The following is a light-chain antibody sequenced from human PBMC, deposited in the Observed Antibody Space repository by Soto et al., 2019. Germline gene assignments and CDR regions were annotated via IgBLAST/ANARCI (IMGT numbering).Light chain of an antibody. V-gene: IGKV1-39*01. J-gene: IGKJ1*01. CDR1: QSISTS. CDR2: GAS. CDR3: QESHSFLWGT. Sequence: DIQMTQSPSSLSASVGDRVTITCRTSQSISTSLNWYQQKPGKAPRVLIYGASSLHSGVPSRFSGGGSGTDFTLTISSLQPEDIARYYCQESHSFLWGTFGPGTKVEIK.